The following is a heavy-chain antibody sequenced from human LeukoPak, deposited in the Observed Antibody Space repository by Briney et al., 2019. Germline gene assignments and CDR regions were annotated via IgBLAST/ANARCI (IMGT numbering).Heavy chain of an antibody. D-gene: IGHD3-10*01. Sequence: PGGSLRLSCAASGFTFSNYDMSWVRQAPGKGLEWVSAISSSGESTYYADSVRGRFTISRDNSKNTLYLQMNSLRAEDTAVYYCGKDRGGGLDYWGQGTLVTVSS. CDR2: ISSSGEST. V-gene: IGHV3-23*01. CDR1: GFTFSNYD. CDR3: GKDRGGGLDY. J-gene: IGHJ4*02.